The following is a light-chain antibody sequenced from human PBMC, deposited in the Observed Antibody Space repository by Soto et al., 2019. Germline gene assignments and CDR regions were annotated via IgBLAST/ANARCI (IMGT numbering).Light chain of an antibody. CDR2: AAS. Sequence: DIKLTQSPSFLSASVGDRVTITCRASQGISSYLAWYQQKPGKAPKLLIYAASTLQSGVPSRFSGSGSGTDFTLTISSLQPEDVATYYCQKYNSAPTWTFGQGTKVDI. CDR1: QGISSY. V-gene: IGKV1-9*01. CDR3: QKYNSAPTWT. J-gene: IGKJ1*01.